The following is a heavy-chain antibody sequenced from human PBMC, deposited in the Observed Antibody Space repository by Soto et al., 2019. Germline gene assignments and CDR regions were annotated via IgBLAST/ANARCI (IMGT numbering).Heavy chain of an antibody. D-gene: IGHD6-13*01. V-gene: IGHV5-51*01. J-gene: IGHJ6*02. CDR3: ARGTRIVARPWAAAGTYYYYGMDV. Sequence: GESLKISCKGSGYSFTRYWIGWVRQMPGKGLEWMGIIYPGDSDTRYSPSFQGQVTISADKSISTAYLQWSSLKASDTAMYYCARGTRIVARPWAAAGTYYYYGMDVWGQGTTVTVSS. CDR2: IYPGDSDT. CDR1: GYSFTRYW.